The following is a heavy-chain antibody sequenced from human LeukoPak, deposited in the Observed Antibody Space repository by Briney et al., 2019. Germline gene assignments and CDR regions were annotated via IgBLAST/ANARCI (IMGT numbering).Heavy chain of an antibody. Sequence: PGGSPRLSCAASGFTFSDYYINWIRQAPGKGLEWLSYISGNGRFIEYADSVKGRFTISRDNAQNLLYLQMNSLRAEDTAIYYCARDLNTGTDVWGRGTTVTVSS. V-gene: IGHV3-11*01. CDR3: ARDLNTGTDV. D-gene: IGHD1-14*01. CDR2: ISGNGRFI. CDR1: GFTFSDYY. J-gene: IGHJ6*02.